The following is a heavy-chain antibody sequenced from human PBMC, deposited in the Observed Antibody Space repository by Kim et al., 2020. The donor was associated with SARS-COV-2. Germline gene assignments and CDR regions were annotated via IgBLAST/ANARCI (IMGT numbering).Heavy chain of an antibody. D-gene: IGHD3-3*01. V-gene: IGHV4-34*01. Sequence: SETLSLTCAVYGGSFSGYYWSWIRQPPGKGLEWIGEINHSGSTNYNPSLKSRVTISVDTSKNQFSLKLSSVTAADTAVYYCARDCYDFWSGYYFHYYGMDVWGQGTTVTVSS. J-gene: IGHJ6*02. CDR1: GGSFSGYY. CDR2: INHSGST. CDR3: ARDCYDFWSGYYFHYYGMDV.